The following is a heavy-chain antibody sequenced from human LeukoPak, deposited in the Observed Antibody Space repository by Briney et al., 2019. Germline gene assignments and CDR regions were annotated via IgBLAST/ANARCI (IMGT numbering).Heavy chain of an antibody. D-gene: IGHD3-3*01. V-gene: IGHV4-59*01. CDR3: ARGKFLEWSSPGFFDY. Sequence: SETLSLTCTVSGGSISSYYWSWIRQPPGKGLGWIGYIYYSGSTNYNPSLKSRVTISVDTSKNQSSLKLSSVTAADTAVYYCARGKFLEWSSPGFFDYWGQGTLVTVSS. J-gene: IGHJ4*02. CDR2: IYYSGST. CDR1: GGSISSYY.